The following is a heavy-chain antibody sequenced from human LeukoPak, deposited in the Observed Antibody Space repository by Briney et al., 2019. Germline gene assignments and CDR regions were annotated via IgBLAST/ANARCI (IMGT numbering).Heavy chain of an antibody. Sequence: GGSLRLSCAASGFTFSGSGMHWVRQAPGKGLEWVGRIRSKANSYATAYAASVKGTFTISRDDSKNTAYLKMNSLKTEDTAVYYCTRLSYYGSGNPWGQGTLVTVSS. D-gene: IGHD3-10*01. CDR2: IRSKANSYAT. J-gene: IGHJ5*02. V-gene: IGHV3-73*01. CDR1: GFTFSGSG. CDR3: TRLSYYGSGNP.